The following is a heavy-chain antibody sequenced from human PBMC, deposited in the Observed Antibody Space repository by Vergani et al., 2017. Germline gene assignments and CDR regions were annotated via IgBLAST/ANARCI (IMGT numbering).Heavy chain of an antibody. Sequence: AQLVESGGGVVQPGSSLRLSCAASGFTFSSYDMHWVRQATGKGLEWVSAIGTAGDTYYPGSVKGRFTISRENAKNSLYLQMNSLRAGDTAIYYCARAVSTTVGDPPGYWGQGTLVTVSS. CDR1: GFTFSSYD. V-gene: IGHV3-13*01. CDR2: IGTAGDT. D-gene: IGHD4-23*01. CDR3: ARAVSTTVGDPPGY. J-gene: IGHJ4*02.